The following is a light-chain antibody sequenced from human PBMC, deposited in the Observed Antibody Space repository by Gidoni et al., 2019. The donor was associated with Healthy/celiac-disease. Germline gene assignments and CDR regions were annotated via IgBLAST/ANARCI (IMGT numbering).Light chain of an antibody. J-gene: IGKJ1*01. CDR1: QSISSY. V-gene: IGKV1-39*01. Sequence: DIQITQSPSSLSASVGDRVPITCRASQSISSYLHWYQQKPGKAPKLLIYAASILQSGVPSRFSGSGSGTDFTLTISSLQPEDFATYYCQQSYSTPWTFGQGTKVEIK. CDR2: AAS. CDR3: QQSYSTPWT.